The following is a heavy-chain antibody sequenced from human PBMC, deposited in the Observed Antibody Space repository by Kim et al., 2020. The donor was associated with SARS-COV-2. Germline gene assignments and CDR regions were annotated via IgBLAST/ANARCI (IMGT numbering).Heavy chain of an antibody. CDR2: ISGSGGST. CDR1: GFTFSSYA. V-gene: IGHV3-23*01. D-gene: IGHD3-10*01. J-gene: IGHJ4*02. CDR3: AKDRWMVRGTNLFDY. Sequence: GGSLRLSCAASGFTFSSYAMSWVRQAPGKGLEWVSAISGSGGSTYYADSVKGRFTISRDNSKNTLYLQMNSLRAEDTAVYYCAKDRWMVRGTNLFDYWGQGTLVTVSS.